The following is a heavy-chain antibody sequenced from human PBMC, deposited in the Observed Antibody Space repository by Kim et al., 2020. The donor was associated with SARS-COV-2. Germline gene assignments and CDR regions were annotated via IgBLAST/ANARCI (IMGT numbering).Heavy chain of an antibody. D-gene: IGHD6-19*01. CDR1: GYTLTELS. CDR3: ATPDYSSGWHSYGMDV. CDR2: FDPEDGET. Sequence: ASVKVSCKVSGYTLTELSMHWVRQAPGKGLEWMGGFDPEDGETIYAQKFQGRVTMTEDTSTDTAYMELSSLRSEDTAVYYCATPDYSSGWHSYGMDVWGQGTTVTVSS. J-gene: IGHJ6*02. V-gene: IGHV1-24*01.